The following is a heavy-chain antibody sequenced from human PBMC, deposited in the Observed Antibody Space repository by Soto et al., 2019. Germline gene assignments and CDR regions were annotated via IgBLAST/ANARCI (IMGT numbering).Heavy chain of an antibody. D-gene: IGHD3-10*01. CDR3: GGDPYGGGSDPPHES. CDR1: GLTLTGHS. J-gene: IGHJ4*02. Sequence: VESGGVVVQPGRSLRLSCTDSGLTLTGHSMHWVRQAPGKGLEWLAGISYAGINEYYAETVKGRFAISRDRADKTVYLQMNGLRLEDTAIYYCGGDPYGGGSDPPHESWGQGTLVTVSS. CDR2: ISYAGINE. V-gene: IGHV3-30*09.